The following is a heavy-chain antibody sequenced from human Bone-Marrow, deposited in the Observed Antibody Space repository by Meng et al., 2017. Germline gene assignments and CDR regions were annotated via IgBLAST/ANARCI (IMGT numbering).Heavy chain of an antibody. CDR2: ISGSGGST. J-gene: IGHJ2*01. D-gene: IGHD2-21*02. CDR1: GFTFSSYA. V-gene: IGHV3-23*01. Sequence: GESLKISCAASGFTFSSYAMSWVRQAPGKGLEWVSAISGSGGSTYYADSVKGRFTISRDNSKNTLYLQMNGLRAEDTAVYYCAKDYRWTHCGGDCAPNWYFDLWGRGTLVTVYS. CDR3: AKDYRWTHCGGDCAPNWYFDL.